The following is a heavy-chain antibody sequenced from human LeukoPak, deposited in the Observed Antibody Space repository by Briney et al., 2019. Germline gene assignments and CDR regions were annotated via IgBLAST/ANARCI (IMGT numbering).Heavy chain of an antibody. Sequence: PSETLSLTCTVSGGSISSGGYYWSWIRQHPGRGLEWIGYIYYSGSAYYNPSLKSRVTISVDTSENQFSLKLSSVTAADTAVYYCARVNYGSATKEDYWGQGTLVTVSS. J-gene: IGHJ4*02. CDR2: IYYSGSA. CDR3: ARVNYGSATKEDY. V-gene: IGHV4-31*03. CDR1: GGSISSGGYY. D-gene: IGHD3-10*01.